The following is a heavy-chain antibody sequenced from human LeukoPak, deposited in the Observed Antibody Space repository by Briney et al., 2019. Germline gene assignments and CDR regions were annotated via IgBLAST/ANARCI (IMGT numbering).Heavy chain of an antibody. CDR3: ARVYSSDWYKDLQH. Sequence: ASVKVSCKASGYTFTGYSIHWVRQAPGQGLEWMGWINPNSGGTNYAQKFQGRVTMARDTSISTAYMELSRLRSDDTAVYYCARVYSSDWYKDLQHWGQGTLVTVSS. D-gene: IGHD6-19*01. J-gene: IGHJ1*01. CDR2: INPNSGGT. V-gene: IGHV1-2*02. CDR1: GYTFTGYS.